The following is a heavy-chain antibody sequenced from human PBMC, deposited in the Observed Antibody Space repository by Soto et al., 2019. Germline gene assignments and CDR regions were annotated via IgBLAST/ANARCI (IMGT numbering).Heavy chain of an antibody. CDR2: IYYSGST. V-gene: IGHV4-31*03. Sequence: QVQLQESGPGLVKPSQTLSLTCTVSGGSISSGGYYWSWIRQHPGKGLEWIGYIYYSGSTYYNPSLKSRVTISVATSKNQFSRKLSSVTAADKAVYYCARAFYSRSGWFDPWGQGTLVTVSS. CDR1: GGSISSGGYY. D-gene: IGHD6-6*01. CDR3: ARAFYSRSGWFDP. J-gene: IGHJ5*02.